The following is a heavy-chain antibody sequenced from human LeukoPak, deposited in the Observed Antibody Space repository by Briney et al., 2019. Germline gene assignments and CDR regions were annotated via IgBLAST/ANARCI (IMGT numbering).Heavy chain of an antibody. CDR1: GFTFSRYW. CDR3: ARAFNYGAQGWFDP. CDR2: LNSDGSST. V-gene: IGHV3-74*01. D-gene: IGHD3-16*01. J-gene: IGHJ5*02. Sequence: GGSLRLSCAPSGFTFSRYWMHWVHHAPGKGLVWVSHLNSDGSSTSYADSVKGRFTISRDNAKNTLYLQMNSLRAEDTAVYYCARAFNYGAQGWFDPWGQGTLVTVSS.